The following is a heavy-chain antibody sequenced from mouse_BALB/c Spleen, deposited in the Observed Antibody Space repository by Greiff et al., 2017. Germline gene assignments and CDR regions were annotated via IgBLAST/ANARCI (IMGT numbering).Heavy chain of an antibody. CDR1: GYSITSDYA. CDR2: ISYSGST. D-gene: IGHD1-2*01. J-gene: IGHJ4*01. CDR3: ARLRLRDAMDY. V-gene: IGHV3-2*02. Sequence: EVQLVESGPGLVKPSQSLSLTCTVTGYSITSDYAWNWIRQFPGNKLEWMGYISYSGSTSYNPSLKSRISITRDTSKNQFFLQLNSVTTEDTATYYCARLRLRDAMDYWGQGTSVTVSS.